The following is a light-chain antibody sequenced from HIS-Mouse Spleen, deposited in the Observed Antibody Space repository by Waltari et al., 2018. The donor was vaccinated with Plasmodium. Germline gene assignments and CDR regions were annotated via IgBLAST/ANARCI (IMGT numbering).Light chain of an antibody. CDR2: YDD. CDR3: AAWDDRLNVVV. V-gene: IGLV1-36*01. Sequence: QSVLTQPPSVSDAPRQRVTISCSGSSSNIGTNAVNWYQQLPGKAPKLLIYYDDLLPSGVSDRFSGSKSGTSASLAISGLQSEDEADYYCAAWDDRLNVVVFGGGTKLTVL. J-gene: IGLJ2*01. CDR1: SSNIGTNA.